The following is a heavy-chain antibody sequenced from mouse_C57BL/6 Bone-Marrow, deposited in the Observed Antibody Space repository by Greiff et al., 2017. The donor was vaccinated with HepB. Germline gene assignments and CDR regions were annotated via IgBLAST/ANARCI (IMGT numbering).Heavy chain of an antibody. CDR2: IYPGGGYT. CDR1: GYTFTNYW. V-gene: IGHV1-63*01. CDR3: ARSGAYYSNSGWDS. D-gene: IGHD2-5*01. Sequence: VQGVESGAELVRPGTSVKMSCKASGYTFTNYWIGWAKQRPGHGLEWIGDIYPGGGYTNYNEKFKGKATLTADKSSSTAYMQFSSLTSEDSAIYYCARSGAYYSNSGWDSWGQGTTLTVSS. J-gene: IGHJ2*01.